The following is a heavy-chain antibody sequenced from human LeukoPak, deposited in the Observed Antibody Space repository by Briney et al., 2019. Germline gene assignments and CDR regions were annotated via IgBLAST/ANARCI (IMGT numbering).Heavy chain of an antibody. V-gene: IGHV1-2*02. CDR1: GYTFTGYY. J-gene: IGHJ3*02. Sequence: ASVKVSCKASGYTFTGYYMHWVRQAPGQGLEWMGWINPNSGGTNYAQKFQGRVTMTRDTSISTAYMELSRLRSDDTAVYYCATNYDILTGYFFYAFDIWGQGTMVTVSS. CDR2: INPNSGGT. CDR3: ATNYDILTGYFFYAFDI. D-gene: IGHD3-9*01.